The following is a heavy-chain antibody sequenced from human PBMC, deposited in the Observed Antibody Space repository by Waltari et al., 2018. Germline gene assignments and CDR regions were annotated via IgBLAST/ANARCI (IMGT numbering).Heavy chain of an antibody. CDR3: TRESGWSYFDY. Sequence: QLELVQSGAEVKKPGESVRVSCKASGYSFTRYLTHWVRQAPGQRLQWMGWIRVGDGNTKYSQKFQGRVTFTRDTSASTAYMDLSSLTSEDTAVYYCTRESGWSYFDYWGQGTPVTVSS. CDR2: IRVGDGNT. J-gene: IGHJ4*02. CDR1: GYSFTRYL. D-gene: IGHD6-19*01. V-gene: IGHV1-3*01.